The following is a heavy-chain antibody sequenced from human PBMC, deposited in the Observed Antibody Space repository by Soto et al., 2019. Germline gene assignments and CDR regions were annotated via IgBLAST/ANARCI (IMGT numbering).Heavy chain of an antibody. J-gene: IGHJ6*02. Sequence: QGHLVQSAAEVKKSGASVKVSCKASGYTFTRYGISWVRQAPGQGLEWMGWISGYNGDTNYAQKFQGRVSMTIDTSTTTAYMELRSLTSDDTAVYYCAKNGQPPYYYYGLDVWGQGTKVTVSS. D-gene: IGHD2-8*01. CDR1: GYTFTRYG. CDR2: ISGYNGDT. CDR3: AKNGQPPYYYYGLDV. V-gene: IGHV1-18*01.